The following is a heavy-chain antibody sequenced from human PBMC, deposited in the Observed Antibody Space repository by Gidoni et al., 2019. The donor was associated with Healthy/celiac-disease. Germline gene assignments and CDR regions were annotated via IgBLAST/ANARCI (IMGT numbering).Heavy chain of an antibody. V-gene: IGHV4-34*01. D-gene: IGHD2-2*01. J-gene: IGHJ4*02. CDR3: ARGHIVVVPAAPLTNFDY. CDR1: GGSCSGYY. Sequence: QVQLQQWGAGLLKPSETLSLTCAVYGGSCSGYYWSWIRQPPGKGLEWIGEINHSGSTNYNPSLKSRVTISVDTSKNQFSLKLSSVTAADTAVYYCARGHIVVVPAAPLTNFDYWGQGTLVTVSS. CDR2: INHSGST.